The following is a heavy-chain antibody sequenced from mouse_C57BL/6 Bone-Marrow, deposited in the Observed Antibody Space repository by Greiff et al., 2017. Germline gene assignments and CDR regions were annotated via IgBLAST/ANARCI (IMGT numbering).Heavy chain of an antibody. CDR2: IHPNNGGT. CDR1: GYTFTDYY. J-gene: IGHJ3*01. D-gene: IGHD1-1*01. Sequence: EVQLKQSGPELVKPGASVKISCKASGYTFTDYYMNWVKQSHGKSLEWIGDIHPNNGGTSYNQKFKGKATLTVDKSSSTAYMELRSLTSEDSAVYYLAREGITTVVSRNQAWCAYGGQGTLLTVSA. CDR3: AREGITTVVSRNQAWCAY. V-gene: IGHV1-26*01.